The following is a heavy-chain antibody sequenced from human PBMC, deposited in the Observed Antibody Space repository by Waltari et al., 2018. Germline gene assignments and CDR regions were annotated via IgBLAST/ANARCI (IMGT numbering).Heavy chain of an antibody. CDR2: IHRSGRT. V-gene: IGHV4-4*02. CDR3: ARDRGRGLYLDS. J-gene: IGHJ4*02. CDR1: GVSMTTPDF. D-gene: IGHD2-15*01. Sequence: QLQLQESGPGLVKPSGTLSLTCAASGVSMTTPDFWSWVRQPPGKGLEWLGQIHRSGRTNYNPSFASRVSMSIDTSNNHFSLMVTSATAADTAVYYCARDRGRGLYLDSWGQGTLVTVS.